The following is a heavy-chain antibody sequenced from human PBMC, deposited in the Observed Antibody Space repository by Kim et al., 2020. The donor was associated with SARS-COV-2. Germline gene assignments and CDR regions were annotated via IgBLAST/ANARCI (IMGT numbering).Heavy chain of an antibody. CDR1: GGSISSSNYY. D-gene: IGHD3-22*01. CDR2: IYYSGST. CDR3: AGEGYYYDSSAIRGFDY. Sequence: SETLSLTCTVSGGSISSSNYYWVWIRQPPGKGLEWIVTIYYSGSTYYNPSLKSRVTISVYTSKNQFSLKLSSGTAADTAVYYCAGEGYYYDSSAIRGFDYWGQGTLVTVSS. V-gene: IGHV4-39*02. J-gene: IGHJ4*02.